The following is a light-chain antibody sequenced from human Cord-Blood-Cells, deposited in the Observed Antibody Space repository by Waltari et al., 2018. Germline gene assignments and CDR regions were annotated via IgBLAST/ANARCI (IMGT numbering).Light chain of an antibody. CDR3: QQYGSSPRT. J-gene: IGKJ1*01. CDR2: GAS. V-gene: IGKV3-20*01. CDR1: QSVSSSY. Sequence: EIVLTQSPGTLSLSPGERATLSCSASQSVSSSYLAWYQQKPGQAPRPLIYGASSRATGIPDRFSGSGSGTDFTLTISRLEPEDFAVYYCQQYGSSPRTFGQGTKVEIK.